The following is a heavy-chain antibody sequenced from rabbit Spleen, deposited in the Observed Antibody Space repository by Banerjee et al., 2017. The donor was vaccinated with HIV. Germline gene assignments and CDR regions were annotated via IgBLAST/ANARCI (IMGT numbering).Heavy chain of an antibody. J-gene: IGHJ4*01. V-gene: IGHV1S45*01. CDR3: AKDNGAAVTGNL. CDR1: GFDLSSYYY. D-gene: IGHD2-1*01. CDR2: IDSGSSGFT. Sequence: QEQLVESGGDLVKPEGSLTLTCKASGFDLSSYYYMCWVRQAPGKGLEWIACIDSGSSGFTYFANWAKGRFTISKTSSTTVTLQMTSLTVADTATYFCAKDNGAAVTGNLWGPGTLVTVS.